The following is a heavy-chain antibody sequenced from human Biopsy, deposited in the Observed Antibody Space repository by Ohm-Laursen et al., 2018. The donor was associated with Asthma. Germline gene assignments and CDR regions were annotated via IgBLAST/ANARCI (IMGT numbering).Heavy chain of an antibody. CDR3: ARDGSSVAGTPYGMDV. V-gene: IGHV1-69*13. CDR2: LIPVLGTP. J-gene: IGHJ6*02. D-gene: IGHD6-19*01. CDR1: GDSFSNYA. Sequence: GASVKVSCKASGDSFSNYAISWVRQAPGQGLEWMGGLIPVLGTPDHAQMFEGRVTITADESTSTAYMELSSLSSEDTAVYYCARDGSSVAGTPYGMDVWGQGTTVTVSS.